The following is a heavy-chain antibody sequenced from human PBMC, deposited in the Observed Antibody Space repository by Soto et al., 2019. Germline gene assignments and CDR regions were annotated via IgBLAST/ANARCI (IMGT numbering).Heavy chain of an antibody. J-gene: IGHJ5*02. CDR2: ISGSGGST. D-gene: IGHD3-9*01. CDR3: ANPFYDILTVDNWFDP. Sequence: GGSLRLSCAASGFTFSSYAMSWVRQAPGKGLEWVSAISGSGGSTYYADSVKGRFTISRDNSKNTLYLQMNSLRAEDTAVYYCANPFYDILTVDNWFDPWGQGTLVTVSS. CDR1: GFTFSSYA. V-gene: IGHV3-23*01.